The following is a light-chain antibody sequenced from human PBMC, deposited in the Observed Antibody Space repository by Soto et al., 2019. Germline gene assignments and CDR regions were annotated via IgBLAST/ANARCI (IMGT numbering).Light chain of an antibody. J-gene: IGLJ1*01. V-gene: IGLV2-14*03. CDR1: SSDVGNCDY. CDR3: TSYTPSSTYV. CDR2: AVS. Sequence: QSALTQPASVSGSPGQSITISCTGTSSDVGNCDYVSWYQQYPGKAPKLMIYAVSRRPSGVSNRFSGSKSGNTASLTISGLQAEDEADYYCTSYTPSSTYVFGTGTKLTVL.